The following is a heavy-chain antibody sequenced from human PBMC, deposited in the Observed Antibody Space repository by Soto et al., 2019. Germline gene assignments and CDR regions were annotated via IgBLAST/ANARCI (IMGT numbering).Heavy chain of an antibody. CDR1: GFTFSSYG. J-gene: IGHJ6*02. D-gene: IGHD2-15*01. V-gene: IGHV3-30*18. Sequence: GGSLRLSCAASGFTFSSYGMHWVRQAPGKGLEWVAVISYDGSNKYYADSVKGRFTISRDNSKNTLYLQMNSLRAEDTAVYYCAKARGSGVVAAYYYYYGMDVWGQGTTVTVSS. CDR3: AKARGSGVVAAYYYYYGMDV. CDR2: ISYDGSNK.